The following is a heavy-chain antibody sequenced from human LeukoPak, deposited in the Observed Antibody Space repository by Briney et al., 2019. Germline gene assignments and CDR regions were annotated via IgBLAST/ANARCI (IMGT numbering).Heavy chain of an antibody. Sequence: PSETLSLTCTVSGGSISSYYWSWIRQPPGKGLEWIGNIYYSGSTNYNPSLKSRVTISVDTSKNQFSLKLSSVTAADTAVYYCARTTYSSGYYLYYYYYMDVWGKGTTVTVSS. CDR3: ARTTYSSGYYLYYYYYMDV. J-gene: IGHJ6*03. CDR1: GGSISSYY. CDR2: IYYSGST. D-gene: IGHD3-22*01. V-gene: IGHV4-59*01.